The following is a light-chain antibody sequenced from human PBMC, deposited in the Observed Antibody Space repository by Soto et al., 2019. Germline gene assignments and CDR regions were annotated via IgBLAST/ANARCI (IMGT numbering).Light chain of an antibody. CDR1: QSVSNN. CDR2: GAS. J-gene: IGKJ1*01. Sequence: EIVMTQSPATLSVSPGERATLSCRASQSVSNNLAWYQKKPGQAPRLLLYGASTRATGIPARFSGSWSGKEFTLTISSLQSEDVAFYYCQQYNNWWTFGQGTRVDIK. V-gene: IGKV3-15*01. CDR3: QQYNNWWT.